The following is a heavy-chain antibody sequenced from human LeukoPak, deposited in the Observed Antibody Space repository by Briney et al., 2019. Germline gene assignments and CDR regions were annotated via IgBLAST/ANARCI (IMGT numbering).Heavy chain of an antibody. CDR3: AKSLDYGGNRARLDF. D-gene: IGHD4-23*01. CDR1: GVSFSTYS. Sequence: WGSLRLSCAASGVSFSTYSMSWVRQAPGKGLEWVSVISDTGATTFYADSVKGRFTISRDNSKNTLYLQMSSLRVEDTAVYYCAKSLDYGGNRARLDFWGQGTLVTVSS. CDR2: ISDTGATT. V-gene: IGHV3-23*01. J-gene: IGHJ4*02.